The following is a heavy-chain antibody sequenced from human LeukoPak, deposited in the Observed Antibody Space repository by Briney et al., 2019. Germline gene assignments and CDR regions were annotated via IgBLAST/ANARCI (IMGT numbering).Heavy chain of an antibody. Sequence: GGYLSLSCAVSGCNINSYAMHWVRQGPGKGLEWVAVIRHDETDSFYADSVQGRITTSTDTSTKLLYLQMNRLGVADAAVSYCAKEYTPSTPLGELDAGGEGSLLSVSS. J-gene: IGHJ5*02. V-gene: IGHV3-30*02. CDR2: IRHDETDS. D-gene: IGHD1-7*01. CDR1: GCNINSYA. CDR3: AKEYTPSTPLGELDA.